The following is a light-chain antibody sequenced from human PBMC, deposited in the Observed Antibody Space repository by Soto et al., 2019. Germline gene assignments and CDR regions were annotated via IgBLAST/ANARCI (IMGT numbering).Light chain of an antibody. CDR1: SSDVGGYNY. Sequence: QSALTQPASVSGSPGQSITISCTGTSSDVGGYNYVSWYQQHPGKAPKLIIYEVSNRPSGVSNRFSGSKSGNTASLTISGLQAEDEADYYCSSYTSTSLYVFGIGTKLTVL. CDR2: EVS. CDR3: SSYTSTSLYV. V-gene: IGLV2-14*01. J-gene: IGLJ1*01.